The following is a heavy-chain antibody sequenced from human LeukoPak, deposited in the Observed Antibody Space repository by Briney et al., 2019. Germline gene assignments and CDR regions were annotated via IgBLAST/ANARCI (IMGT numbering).Heavy chain of an antibody. CDR3: ARTVVTLDWYFDL. CDR2: FYTSGTT. Sequence: SETLSLTCSVSGGSISSYSWNWIRQPVGKGLEWIGRFYTSGTTNYNPSLKSRVTMSIDTSKNQVSLKMRSVTAADTAVYYCARTVVTLDWYFDLWGRGTLVSVSS. J-gene: IGHJ2*01. D-gene: IGHD4-23*01. CDR1: GGSISSYS. V-gene: IGHV4-4*07.